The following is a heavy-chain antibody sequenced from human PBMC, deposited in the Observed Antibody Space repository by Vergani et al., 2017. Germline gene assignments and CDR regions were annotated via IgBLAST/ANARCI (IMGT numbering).Heavy chain of an antibody. CDR2: IYHSGST. Sequence: QVQLQESGPGLVKPSQTLSLTCAVSGGSISSGCYSWSWIRQPPGKGLELIGYIYHSGSTYYNPSLKSRVTISVDTSKNQFSLKLSAVTAADTAVYYCARGLRRFLELFDPWREGTLITVSS. V-gene: IGHV4-30-2*01. CDR3: ARGLRRFLELFDP. J-gene: IGHJ5*02. D-gene: IGHD3-3*01. CDR1: GGSISSGCYS.